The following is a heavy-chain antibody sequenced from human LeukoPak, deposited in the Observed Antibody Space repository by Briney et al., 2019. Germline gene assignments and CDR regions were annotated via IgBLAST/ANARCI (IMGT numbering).Heavy chain of an antibody. CDR1: GGTFSSYA. V-gene: IGHV1-69*01. Sequence: SVKVSCKASGGTFSSYAISWVRQAPGQGLEWMGGIIPIFGTANYAQKFQGRVTITADESTSTAYMELSSLRSEDTAVYYCARGDIAAAGTSTPADYWGQGTLVTVSS. J-gene: IGHJ4*02. D-gene: IGHD6-13*01. CDR3: ARGDIAAAGTSTPADY. CDR2: IIPIFGTA.